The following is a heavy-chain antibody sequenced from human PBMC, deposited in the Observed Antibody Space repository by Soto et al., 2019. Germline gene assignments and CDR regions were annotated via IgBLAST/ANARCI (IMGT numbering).Heavy chain of an antibody. CDR1: GFTFSSFS. D-gene: IGHD2-2*01. CDR3: AIYHLELFRFDY. Sequence: QSGGSLRLSCSASGFTFSSFSMHWVRQSPGKGLEYVSHMSSDGGRIYYADSVKGRFTISRDNSKNMLYLQMSSLRSDDTAMYFCAIYHLELFRFDYWGQGTLVTVSS. CDR2: MSSDGGRI. J-gene: IGHJ4*02. V-gene: IGHV3-64D*06.